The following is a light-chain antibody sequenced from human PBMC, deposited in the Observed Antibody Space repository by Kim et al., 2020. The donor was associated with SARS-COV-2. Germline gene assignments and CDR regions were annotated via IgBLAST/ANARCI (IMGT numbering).Light chain of an antibody. CDR3: HQYGSSPKT. CDR1: QTINKNY. Sequence: SPGKRATLPCRASQTINKNYLAWYQQKPRQAPRLLIYAASSRATGIPDRFSGRGSGADFALTISRLEPEDFAVYYCHQYGSSPKTFGQGTKVDIK. CDR2: AAS. V-gene: IGKV3-20*01. J-gene: IGKJ1*01.